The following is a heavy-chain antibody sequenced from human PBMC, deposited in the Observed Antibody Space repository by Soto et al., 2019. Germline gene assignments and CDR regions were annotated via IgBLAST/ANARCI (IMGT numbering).Heavy chain of an antibody. CDR1: GFTFSDYA. D-gene: IGHD6-13*01. CDR3: AKDQGSSWYEIDY. CDR2: ISGSGGST. Sequence: GGSLRLSCAASGFTFSDYAVTWVRQAPGKGLEWVSTISGSGGSTYYADSVKGRFTISRDNSKDTLYLQMNSLRAEDTAVYYCAKDQGSSWYEIDYWGQGTLVTVSS. J-gene: IGHJ4*02. V-gene: IGHV3-23*01.